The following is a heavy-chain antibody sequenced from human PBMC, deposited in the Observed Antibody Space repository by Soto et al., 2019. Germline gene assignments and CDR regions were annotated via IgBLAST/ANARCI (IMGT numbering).Heavy chain of an antibody. Sequence: QVQLQESGPGLVKPSQTLSLTCTVSGGSISSGGYYWSWIRQHPGKGLEWIGYIYYSGSTYYNPSLKSRVTISVDTSKNQFSLKLCSVTAADTAVYSCARGGRRSPGMDVWGQGTTVTVSS. J-gene: IGHJ6*02. V-gene: IGHV4-31*03. CDR1: GGSISSGGYY. CDR3: ARGGRRSPGMDV. CDR2: IYYSGST.